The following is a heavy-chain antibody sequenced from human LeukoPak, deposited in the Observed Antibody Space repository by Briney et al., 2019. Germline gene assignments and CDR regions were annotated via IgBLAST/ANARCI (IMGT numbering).Heavy chain of an antibody. Sequence: SETLSPTCAVYGGSFSGYYWSWIRQPPGMGLEWIGEINHSGSTNYNPSLKSRVTISVDTSKNQFSLKLSSVTAADTAVYYCAGYCSSTSCYRAFDYWGQGTLVTVSS. CDR1: GGSFSGYY. V-gene: IGHV4-34*01. J-gene: IGHJ4*02. D-gene: IGHD2-2*02. CDR2: INHSGST. CDR3: AGYCSSTSCYRAFDY.